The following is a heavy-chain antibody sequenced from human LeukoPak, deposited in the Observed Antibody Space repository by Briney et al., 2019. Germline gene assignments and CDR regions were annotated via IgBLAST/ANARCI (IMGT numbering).Heavy chain of an antibody. CDR2: ISSSGSSI. CDR1: GFTFSSYE. V-gene: IGHV3-48*03. CDR3: ARRGYYDTSGYLFDD. J-gene: IGHJ4*02. Sequence: GGSLRLSCAASGFTFSSYEMNWVRQAPGRGLEWVSYISSSGSSIYYVDSVKGRFIISRDNARNSLFLQMNSLRAEDTAVYYCARRGYYDTSGYLFDDWGQGTLVTVSS. D-gene: IGHD3-22*01.